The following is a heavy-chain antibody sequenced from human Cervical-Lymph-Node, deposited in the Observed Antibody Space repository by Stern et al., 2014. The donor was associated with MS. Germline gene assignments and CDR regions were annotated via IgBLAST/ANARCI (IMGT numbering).Heavy chain of an antibody. CDR1: GFTVSRDY. J-gene: IGHJ4*02. CDR3: ARDTSSPERSDW. D-gene: IGHD1-1*01. V-gene: IGHV3-53*01. CDR2: ITNVGST. Sequence: EVQLVESGGGVIQPGGSLRLSCTASGFTVSRDYMTWVRQAPGTGLEWVSLITNVGSTFYTDSVKGRCTISRDDSKTTVYLHMTSLRAEDTAMYYCARDTSSPERSDWWGQGTLVTVSS.